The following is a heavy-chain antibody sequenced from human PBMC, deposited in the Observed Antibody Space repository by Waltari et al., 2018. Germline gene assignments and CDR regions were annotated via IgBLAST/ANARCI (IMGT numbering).Heavy chain of an antibody. V-gene: IGHV3-66*02. CDR2: IYRSGST. Sequence: EVQLVESGGGLVQPGGSLRLSCAASGIPVGSNYMSWVRQAPGKGLELISLIYRSGSTYYADSVKGRFTISRDNSKNTLYLQMNSLRSEDTAVYFCARDPPGVAAAGPGRGWGQGTLVTVSS. CDR3: ARDPPGVAAAGPGRG. D-gene: IGHD6-25*01. CDR1: GIPVGSNY. J-gene: IGHJ4*02.